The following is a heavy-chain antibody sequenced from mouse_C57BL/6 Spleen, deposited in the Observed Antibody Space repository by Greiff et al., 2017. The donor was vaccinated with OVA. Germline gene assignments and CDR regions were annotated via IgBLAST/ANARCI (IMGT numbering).Heavy chain of an antibody. CDR3: ARADYGNWDYFDY. J-gene: IGHJ2*01. V-gene: IGHV3-6*01. D-gene: IGHD2-1*01. CDR1: GYSITSGYY. Sequence: EVKLMESGPGLVKPSQSLSLTCSVTGYSITSGYYWNWIRQFPGNKLEWMGYISYDGSNNYNPSLKNRISITRDTSKNQFFLKLNSVTTEDTATYYCARADYGNWDYFDYWGQGTTLTVSS. CDR2: ISYDGSN.